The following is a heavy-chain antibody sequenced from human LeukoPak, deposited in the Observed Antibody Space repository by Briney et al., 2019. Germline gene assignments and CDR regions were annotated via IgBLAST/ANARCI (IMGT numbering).Heavy chain of an antibody. CDR3: ARRDTSSSHNFDY. D-gene: IGHD6-6*01. Sequence: GESLKISCKGSGYRFTTSWIGWVRQMPGKGLEWLGNIYPGDSDTKYSPSFQGQVTISADKSISTAYLQWSSLKAADTAMYYCARRDTSSSHNFDYWGRGTLVTVSS. J-gene: IGHJ4*02. CDR1: GYRFTTSW. CDR2: IYPGDSDT. V-gene: IGHV5-51*01.